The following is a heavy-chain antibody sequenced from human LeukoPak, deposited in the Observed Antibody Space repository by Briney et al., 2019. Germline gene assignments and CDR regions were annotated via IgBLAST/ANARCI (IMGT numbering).Heavy chain of an antibody. CDR1: GGSITSYY. Sequence: SEILSLTCTVSGGSITSYYWSWIRQPAGKGLEWIGRIYSSGNTNYNPSLNSRVTMSVDTSKNQFSLKLSSVTAADTAVYYCARDVGAQSSGWYSVAFDIWGQGTMVTVSS. V-gene: IGHV4-4*07. J-gene: IGHJ3*02. D-gene: IGHD6-19*01. CDR2: IYSSGNT. CDR3: ARDVGAQSSGWYSVAFDI.